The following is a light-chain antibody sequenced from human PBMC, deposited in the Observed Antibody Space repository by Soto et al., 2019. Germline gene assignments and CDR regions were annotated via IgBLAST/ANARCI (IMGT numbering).Light chain of an antibody. CDR1: SSDIGVYDY. CDR3: QSYDNSLSVYV. Sequence: QSALTQPASVSGSPGQSITISCTGTSSDIGVYDYVSWYQQHPGKAPKLIIYEVTNRPSGLSNRFSGSKSDNTASLTISGLQAEDEADYYCQSYDNSLSVYVFGTGTKVTV. CDR2: EVT. J-gene: IGLJ1*01. V-gene: IGLV2-14*01.